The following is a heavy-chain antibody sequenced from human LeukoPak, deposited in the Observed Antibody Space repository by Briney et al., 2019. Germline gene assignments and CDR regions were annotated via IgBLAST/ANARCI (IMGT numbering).Heavy chain of an antibody. D-gene: IGHD3-10*01. CDR1: GFTFSRCW. J-gene: IGHJ4*02. CDR3: ATSGESRRPYYFDY. CDR2: ITGSGSGT. Sequence: GGSLRLSCAASGFTFSRCWMSWVRQAPGKGLEWVSGITGSGSGTYYADSVKGQFTISRDNAKNTLYLQMNSLRVEDTAVYYCATSGESRRPYYFDYWGQGTLVTVSS. V-gene: IGHV3-23*01.